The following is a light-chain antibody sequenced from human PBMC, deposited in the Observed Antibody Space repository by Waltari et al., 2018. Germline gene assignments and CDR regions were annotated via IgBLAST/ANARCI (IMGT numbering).Light chain of an antibody. CDR2: DAS. J-gene: IGKJ1*01. CDR3: QQYDNWPGT. CDR1: QNVNNN. Sequence: ETVMTQSPATLPVSPGERASLSSRASQNVNNNLAWYQQKPGQVPRLLIYDASTRATGIPARFSGSGSGTEFTLTISSLQSEDFAVYYCQQYDNWPGTFGHGTKVEIK. V-gene: IGKV3-15*01.